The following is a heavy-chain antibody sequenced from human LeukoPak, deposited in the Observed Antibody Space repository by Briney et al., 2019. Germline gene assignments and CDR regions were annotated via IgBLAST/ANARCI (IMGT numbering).Heavy chain of an antibody. CDR1: GGSISSYY. CDR3: ARDRDAFVFFDY. V-gene: IGHV4-59*01. D-gene: IGHD3-16*01. Sequence: SETLSLTCTVSGGSISSYYWSWIRQPPGKGLEWIGYIYYSGSTNYNPSLKSRVAISVDTSKNQFSLKLSSVTAADTAVYYCARDRDAFVFFDYWGQGTLVTVSS. CDR2: IYYSGST. J-gene: IGHJ4*02.